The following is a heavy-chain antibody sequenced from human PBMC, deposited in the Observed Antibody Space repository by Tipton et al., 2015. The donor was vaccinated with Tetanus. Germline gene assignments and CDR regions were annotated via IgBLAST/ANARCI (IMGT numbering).Heavy chain of an antibody. CDR2: VYESGGT. Sequence: LRLSCTVSGDSIDGGTFYWAWIRQAPGKGLEWIGSVYESGGTYYIPSLKSRVTISVDTSKNQFSLNLNSMAAADTGVYYCARHQSGYFTPFDYWGQGNLVTVSS. J-gene: IGHJ4*02. V-gene: IGHV4-39*01. D-gene: IGHD3-3*01. CDR1: GDSIDGGTFY. CDR3: ARHQSGYFTPFDY.